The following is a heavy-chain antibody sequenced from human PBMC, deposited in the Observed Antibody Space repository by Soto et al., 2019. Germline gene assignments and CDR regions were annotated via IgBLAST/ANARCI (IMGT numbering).Heavy chain of an antibody. D-gene: IGHD2-21*02. CDR1: GFSLSTIGVG. V-gene: IGHV2-5*01. CDR2: IYWYDDK. Sequence: QITLKESGPTLVKPTQTLTLTCTFSGFSLSTIGVGVGWIRQPPGKALEWLALIYWYDDKRYSPSLKSRLTVTKDTYKNQVVLTLTNMDPVDTATYYCVQSRCGGDCLQSYSSHSYYGLDVWGQGTTVTVSS. J-gene: IGHJ6*02. CDR3: VQSRCGGDCLQSYSSHSYYGLDV.